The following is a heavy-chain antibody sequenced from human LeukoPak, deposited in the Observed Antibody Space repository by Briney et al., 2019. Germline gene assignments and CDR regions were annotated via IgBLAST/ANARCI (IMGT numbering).Heavy chain of an antibody. V-gene: IGHV3-21*01. Sequence: KPGGSLRLSCAASGFTFSSYSMNWVRQAPGKGLEWVSSISSSSSYIYYADSVEGRFTISRDNSKNTLYLQMNSLRAEDTAVYYCAKDAEEELYYYYYYGMDVWGQGTTVTVSS. CDR1: GFTFSSYS. CDR3: AKDAEEELYYYYYYGMDV. D-gene: IGHD1-7*01. J-gene: IGHJ6*02. CDR2: ISSSSSYI.